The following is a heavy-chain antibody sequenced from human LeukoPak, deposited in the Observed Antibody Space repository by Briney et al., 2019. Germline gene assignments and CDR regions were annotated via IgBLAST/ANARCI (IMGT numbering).Heavy chain of an antibody. CDR1: GFTFSSYA. J-gene: IGHJ5*02. CDR2: ISYDGCNK. CDR3: AREWDTMVRGAWDWFDP. V-gene: IGHV3-30-3*01. D-gene: IGHD3-10*01. Sequence: GRSLRLSCAASGFTFSSYAMHWVRQAPGKGLEWVAVISYDGCNKYYADSVKGRFTISRDNSKNTLYLQMNSLRAEDTAVYYCAREWDTMVRGAWDWFDPWGQGTLVTVSS.